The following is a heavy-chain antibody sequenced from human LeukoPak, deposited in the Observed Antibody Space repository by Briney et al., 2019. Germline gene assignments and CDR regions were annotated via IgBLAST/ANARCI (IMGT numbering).Heavy chain of an antibody. D-gene: IGHD6-19*01. CDR2: ISLYNGNT. CDR1: GYTFTSYG. V-gene: IGHV1-18*01. Sequence: GASVKVSCKVSGYTFTSYGISWVRQAPGQGLEWMGWISLYNGNTKYAQKLQGRVTLTTDTSTSTAYMELRSLRSDDTAVYYCARDEQWLVDYWGQGTLVTVSS. J-gene: IGHJ4*02. CDR3: ARDEQWLVDY.